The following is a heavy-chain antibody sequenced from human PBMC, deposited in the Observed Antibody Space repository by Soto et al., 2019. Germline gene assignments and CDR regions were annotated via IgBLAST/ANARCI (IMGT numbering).Heavy chain of an antibody. CDR1: GGTFSSYT. CDR2: IIPILGIA. CDR3: ARGVGGELFRWFDP. J-gene: IGHJ5*02. D-gene: IGHD3-10*01. V-gene: IGHV1-69*02. Sequence: QVQLVQSGAEVKKPGSSVKVSCKASGGTFSSYTISWVRQAPGQGLEWMGRIIPILGIANYAQKFQGRVTXTATKXXSTAYMELSSLRSEDTAVYYCARGVGGELFRWFDPWGQGTLVTVSS.